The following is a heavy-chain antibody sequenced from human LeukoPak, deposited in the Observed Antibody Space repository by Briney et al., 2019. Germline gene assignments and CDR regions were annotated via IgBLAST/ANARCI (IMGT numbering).Heavy chain of an antibody. CDR2: IKQDGSEK. V-gene: IGHV3-7*01. D-gene: IGHD2-15*01. CDR1: GFTFSSYG. J-gene: IGHJ6*03. CDR3: ARDRYCGSGGCPMDV. Sequence: PGGSLRLSCAASGFTFSSYGMHWVRQAPGKGLEWVANIKQDGSEKYYVDSVKGRLTISRDNAKNSLYLQMNSLRVEDTAVYYCARDRYCGSGGCPMDVWGKGTTVTVSS.